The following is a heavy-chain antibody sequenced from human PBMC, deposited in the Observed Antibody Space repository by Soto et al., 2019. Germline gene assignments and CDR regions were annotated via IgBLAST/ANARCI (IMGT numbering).Heavy chain of an antibody. CDR1: GFTFSDHY. CDR2: TRNKAQSYTT. V-gene: IGHV3-72*01. J-gene: IGHJ6*02. Sequence: EVQLVESGGGLVQPGGSLRLYCAASGFTFSDHYMDWVRQAPGNGLEWVGRTRNKAQSYTTEYAASVKGRFTISSVDSKNSLSLQMNSLNTEDTAVYYCARGPSAVVNYKYAMDVWGQGATVTVSS. D-gene: IGHD5-18*01. CDR3: ARGPSAVVNYKYAMDV.